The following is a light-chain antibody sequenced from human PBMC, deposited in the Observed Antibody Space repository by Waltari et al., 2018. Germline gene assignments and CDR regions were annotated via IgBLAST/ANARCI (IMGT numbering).Light chain of an antibody. CDR3: QQYKSYKT. CDR2: EVS. CDR1: QGLLHSDGKTY. Sequence: DIVMTQTPLSLSVTPGQPASIPCKSSQGLLHSDGKTYLYWYLQKPGQSPQLLIYEVSSRFSGVPDRFSGSGSGTDFTLTISSLQPDDFATYYCQQYKSYKTFGQGTRVEIK. J-gene: IGKJ1*01. V-gene: IGKV2-29*02.